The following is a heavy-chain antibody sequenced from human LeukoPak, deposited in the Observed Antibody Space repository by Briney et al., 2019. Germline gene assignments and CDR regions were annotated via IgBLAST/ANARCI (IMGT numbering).Heavy chain of an antibody. D-gene: IGHD6-19*01. Sequence: PSETLSLTCTVSGGSISSSSYYWGWIRQPPGKGLEWIGSIYYSGSTYYNPSLKSRVTISVDTSKNQFSLKLSSVTAADTAVYYCARQLRQQWLAPRFDYWGQGTLVTVSS. CDR1: GGSISSSSYY. J-gene: IGHJ4*02. V-gene: IGHV4-39*01. CDR3: ARQLRQQWLAPRFDY. CDR2: IYYSGST.